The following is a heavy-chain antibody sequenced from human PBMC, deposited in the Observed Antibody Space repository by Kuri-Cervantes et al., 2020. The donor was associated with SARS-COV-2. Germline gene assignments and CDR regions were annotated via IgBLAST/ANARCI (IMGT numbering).Heavy chain of an antibody. D-gene: IGHD6-19*01. CDR2: TYYRSKWYN. CDR1: GDSVSSNSAA. CDR3: ARSWVSVAARYGGFDN. V-gene: IGHV6-1*01. J-gene: IGHJ4*02. Sequence: SETLSLTCAISGDSVSSNSAAWNWIRQSPSRGLEWLGRTYYRSKWYNDYAVSVKSRITINPDTSKNQFSLQLNSVTAADTAIYYCARSWVSVAARYGGFDNWGQGTLVTVSS.